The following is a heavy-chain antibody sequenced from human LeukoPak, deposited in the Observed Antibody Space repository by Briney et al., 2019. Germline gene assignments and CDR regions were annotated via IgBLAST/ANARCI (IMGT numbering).Heavy chain of an antibody. Sequence: PGGSLRLSCAASGFTFSSYSMNWVRQAPGKGLEWVSSISSSSSYIYYADSVKGRFTISRDNAKNSLYLQMNSLRAEDTAVYYCARDPGLSTVTAYFDYWGQGTLVTVSS. CDR2: ISSSSSYI. V-gene: IGHV3-21*01. CDR1: GFTFSSYS. D-gene: IGHD4-17*01. J-gene: IGHJ4*02. CDR3: ARDPGLSTVTAYFDY.